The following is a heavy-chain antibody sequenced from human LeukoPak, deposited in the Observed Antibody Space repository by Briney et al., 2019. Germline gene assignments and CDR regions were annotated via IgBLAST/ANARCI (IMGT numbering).Heavy chain of an antibody. V-gene: IGHV3-30-3*01. CDR3: ARDFLYGDFDY. Sequence: GGSLRLSFAASGFTVSSNYMSWVRQAPGKGLEWVAVISYDGSNKYYADSVKGGFTISRDNSKNTLYLQMNSLRAEDTAVYYCARDFLYGDFDYWGQGTLVTVSS. CDR1: GFTVSSNY. CDR2: ISYDGSNK. J-gene: IGHJ4*02. D-gene: IGHD4-17*01.